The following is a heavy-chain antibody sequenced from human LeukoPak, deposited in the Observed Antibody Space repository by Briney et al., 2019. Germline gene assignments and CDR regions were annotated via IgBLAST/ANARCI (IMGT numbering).Heavy chain of an antibody. Sequence: GGSLRLSCAASGFSFSSYGMHWVRQAPGKGLEWVAFISYDGSNKYYPDSVKGRFTISRDKSQSTLYLQMNSLRTEDTAVYYCAKVYTSSWPLDYWGQGTPVTVSS. J-gene: IGHJ4*02. D-gene: IGHD2-2*01. V-gene: IGHV3-30*02. CDR2: ISYDGSNK. CDR1: GFSFSSYG. CDR3: AKVYTSSWPLDY.